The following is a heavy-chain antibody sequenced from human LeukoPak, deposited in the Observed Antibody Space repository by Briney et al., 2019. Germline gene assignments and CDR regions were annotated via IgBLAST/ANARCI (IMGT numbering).Heavy chain of an antibody. Sequence: ASVKVSCKASGYTFTSYYMHWVRQAPGQGLEWMGLINPSAGTTTYAQKFQGRVTVTRDTSTSTVYMDLSSLRAEDTAVYYCASRGGQWLAPSFYWGQGTLVTVSS. V-gene: IGHV1-46*01. CDR1: GYTFTSYY. D-gene: IGHD6-19*01. CDR2: INPSAGTT. J-gene: IGHJ4*02. CDR3: ASRGGQWLAPSFY.